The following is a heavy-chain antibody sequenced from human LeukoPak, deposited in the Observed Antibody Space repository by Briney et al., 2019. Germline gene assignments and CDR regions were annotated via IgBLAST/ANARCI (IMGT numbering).Heavy chain of an antibody. D-gene: IGHD3-10*01. Sequence: SETLSLTCAVYGGSFSGYYWSWIRQPPGKGLEWIGEINHSGSTNYNPSLKSRVTISVDTSKNQFSLKLSSVTAADTAVYYCARGSLVWITMVRGDRARAPFDYWGQGTLVTVSS. CDR3: ARGSLVWITMVRGDRARAPFDY. CDR1: GGSFSGYY. J-gene: IGHJ4*02. CDR2: INHSGST. V-gene: IGHV4-34*01.